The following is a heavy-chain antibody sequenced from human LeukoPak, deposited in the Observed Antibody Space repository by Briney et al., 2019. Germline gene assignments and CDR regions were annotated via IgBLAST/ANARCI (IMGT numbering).Heavy chain of an antibody. J-gene: IGHJ4*02. CDR3: AKDSGSGSYRKNPFDY. D-gene: IGHD1-26*01. Sequence: GGSLRLSCPASGFTFDDYAMHWVRQAPGKGLEWVSGISWNSGSIGYADSVKGRFTISRDNAKNSLYLQMNSLRAEDTALYYCAKDSGSGSYRKNPFDYWGQGTLVTVSS. CDR2: ISWNSGSI. V-gene: IGHV3-9*01. CDR1: GFTFDDYA.